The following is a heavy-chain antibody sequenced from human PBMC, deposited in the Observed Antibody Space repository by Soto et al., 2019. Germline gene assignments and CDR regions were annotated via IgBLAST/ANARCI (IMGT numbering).Heavy chain of an antibody. V-gene: IGHV3-23*01. CDR3: AKSLSSAWTRPYFEY. J-gene: IGHJ4*02. CDR2: ISGSGGST. CDR1: GFTFNSYA. D-gene: IGHD6-19*01. Sequence: PGGSLRLSCAASGFTFNSYAVSWVRQAPGKGLEWVSAISGSGGSTNYADSVKGRFTISRDNSKNTLYLQMNSLRAEDTAVYYCAKSLSSAWTRPYFEYWGQGTLVTVSS.